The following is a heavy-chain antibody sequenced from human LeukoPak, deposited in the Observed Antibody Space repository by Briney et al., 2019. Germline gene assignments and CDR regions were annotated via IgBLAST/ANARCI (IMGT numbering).Heavy chain of an antibody. CDR3: ARGRVLKTYCGSTSCYASFDY. CDR2: INPNSGGT. J-gene: IGHJ4*02. Sequence: ASVKVSCKASGYTFTGYYMHWVRQAPGQGLEWMGWINPNSGGTNYAQKFQGRVTMTRDTSISTAYMELSRLRSDDTAVYYCARGRVLKTYCGSTSCYASFDYWGQGTLVTVSS. D-gene: IGHD2-2*01. V-gene: IGHV1-2*02. CDR1: GYTFTGYY.